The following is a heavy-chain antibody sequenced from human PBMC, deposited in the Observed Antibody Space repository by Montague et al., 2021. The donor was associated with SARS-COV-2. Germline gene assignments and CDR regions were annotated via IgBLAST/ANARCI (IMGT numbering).Heavy chain of an antibody. CDR2: IFWDDDK. J-gene: IGHJ4*02. D-gene: IGHD4-23*01. Sequence: PALVKPTQTLTLTCTVSGFSLSTSGEGVGWTRQPPGKALEWLALIFWDDDKRYSPSLKNRVTITKDTSKNQVVLRMTNMDPLDTATYYCAHKVKWELYYFDYWGQGTLVTVSS. V-gene: IGHV2-5*02. CDR3: AHKVKWELYYFDY. CDR1: GFSLSTSGEG.